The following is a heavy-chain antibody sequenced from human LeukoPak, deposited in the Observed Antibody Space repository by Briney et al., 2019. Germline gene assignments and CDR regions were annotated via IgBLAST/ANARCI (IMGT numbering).Heavy chain of an antibody. Sequence: PSETLSLTCTVSGGSISSGSYYWSWIRQPAGKGLEWIGRIYTSGSTNYNPSLKSRVTISVDTSKNQFSLKLSSVTAADTAVYYCARSPTLLWFGMDVWGKGTTVTISS. V-gene: IGHV4-61*02. CDR2: IYTSGST. CDR1: GGSISSGSYY. J-gene: IGHJ6*04. D-gene: IGHD3-10*01. CDR3: ARSPTLLWFGMDV.